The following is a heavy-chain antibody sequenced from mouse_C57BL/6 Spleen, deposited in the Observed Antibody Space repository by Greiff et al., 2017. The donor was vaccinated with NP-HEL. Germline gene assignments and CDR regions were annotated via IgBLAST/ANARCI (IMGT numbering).Heavy chain of an antibody. D-gene: IGHD1-1*01. CDR1: GYSITSGYY. CDR2: ISYDGSN. CDR3: ARDRDYGSSSFDY. J-gene: IGHJ2*01. V-gene: IGHV3-6*01. Sequence: EVKLQESGPGLVKPSQSLSLTCSVTGYSITSGYYWNWIRQFPGNKLEWMGYISYDGSNNYNPSLKNRISITRDTSKNQFFLKLNSVTTEDTATYYCARDRDYGSSSFDYWGQGTTLTVSS.